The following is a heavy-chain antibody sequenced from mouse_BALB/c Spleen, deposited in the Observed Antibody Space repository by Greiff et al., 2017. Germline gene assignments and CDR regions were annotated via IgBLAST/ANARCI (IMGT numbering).Heavy chain of an antibody. CDR1: GFTFSSFG. Sequence: EVQRVESGGGLVQPGGSRKLSCAASGFTFSSFGMHWVRQAPEKGLEWVAYISSGSSTIYYADTVKGRFTISRDNPKNTLFLQMTSLRSEDTAMYYCARSYDYDVGWYFDVWGAGTTVTVSS. D-gene: IGHD2-4*01. V-gene: IGHV5-17*02. CDR3: ARSYDYDVGWYFDV. J-gene: IGHJ1*01. CDR2: ISSGSSTI.